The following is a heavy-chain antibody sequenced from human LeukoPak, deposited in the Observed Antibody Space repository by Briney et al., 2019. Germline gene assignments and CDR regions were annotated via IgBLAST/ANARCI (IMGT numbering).Heavy chain of an antibody. V-gene: IGHV3-21*01. CDR3: ARDKSPGYQLPHPYAFDI. CDR2: ISSSSSYI. CDR1: GFTFSSYC. Sequence: SGGSLRLSCAASGFTFSSYCMNWVRQAPGKGLEWVSAISSSSSYIYYADSVKGRFTISRDNAKNSLYLQMNSLRAEDTAVYYCARDKSPGYQLPHPYAFDIWGQGTMVTVSS. D-gene: IGHD2-2*01. J-gene: IGHJ3*02.